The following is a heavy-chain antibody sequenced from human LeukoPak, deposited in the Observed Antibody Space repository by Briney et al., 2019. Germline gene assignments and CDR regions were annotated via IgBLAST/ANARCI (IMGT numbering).Heavy chain of an antibody. CDR2: IYSGGST. D-gene: IGHD2-2*01. CDR3: ARTLGYCSSTSCLRNWFDP. CDR1: GFTVSSNY. J-gene: IGHJ5*02. V-gene: IGHV3-53*01. Sequence: GGSLRLSCAASGFTVSSNYMSWVRQAPGKGLEWVSVIYSGGSTYYAGSVKGRFTISRDNSKNTLYLQMNSLRAEDTAVYYCARTLGYCSSTSCLRNWFDPWGQGTLVTVSP.